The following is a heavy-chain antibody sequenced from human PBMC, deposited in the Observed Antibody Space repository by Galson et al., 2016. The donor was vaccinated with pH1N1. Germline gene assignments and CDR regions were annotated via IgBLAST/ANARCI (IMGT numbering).Heavy chain of an antibody. J-gene: IGHJ5*01. V-gene: IGHV4-61*01. CDR2: IFYSGST. CDR3: ARERYYAFWSGYWDS. Sequence: ETLSLTCNVSGASVRSGSYYWSWIRQPPGKGLEWIGYIFYSGSTKHNPSLKSRVTISIDTSKNQFSLMLTSVTAADTAVYYCARERYYAFWSGYWDSWGQGTLVTVSS. D-gene: IGHD3-3*01. CDR1: GASVRSGSYY.